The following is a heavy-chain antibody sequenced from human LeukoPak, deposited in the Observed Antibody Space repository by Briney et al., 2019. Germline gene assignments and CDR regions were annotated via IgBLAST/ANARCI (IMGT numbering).Heavy chain of an antibody. Sequence: PGGSLRLSCAGSGFTFNSYAMTWVRQAPGKGLKWVSGISGSGGTTYYADSVKGRFTISRDNSNNTLCLQMNSMRVEDTAVYFCAKGVVDYYDSSGYYPSDLWGQGTLVTVSS. D-gene: IGHD3-22*01. CDR2: ISGSGGTT. CDR3: AKGVVDYYDSSGYYPSDL. J-gene: IGHJ5*02. V-gene: IGHV3-23*01. CDR1: GFTFNSYA.